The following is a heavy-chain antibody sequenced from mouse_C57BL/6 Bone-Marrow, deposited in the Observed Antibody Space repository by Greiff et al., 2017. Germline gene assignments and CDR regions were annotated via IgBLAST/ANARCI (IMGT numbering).Heavy chain of an antibody. D-gene: IGHD1-1*01. CDR1: GFTFSSYA. CDR2: ISDGGSYT. J-gene: IGHJ2*01. CDR3: AVVAFDY. V-gene: IGHV5-4*03. Sequence: DVMLVESGGGLVKPGGSLKLSCAASGFTFSSYAMSWVRQTPEKRLEWVATISDGGSYTYYPDNVKGRFTISRDNAKNNLYLQMSHLKSEDTAMYYCAVVAFDYWGQGTTLTVSS.